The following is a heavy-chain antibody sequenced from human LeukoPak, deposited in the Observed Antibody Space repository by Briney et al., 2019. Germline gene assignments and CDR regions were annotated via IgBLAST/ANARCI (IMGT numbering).Heavy chain of an antibody. Sequence: PGGSLRLSCAASGFTFSSYWMHWVRQAPGKGLVWVSRINSDGSTTTYADSVKGRFTISRDNAKNTLYLQMNSLRAEDTAVYYCAVPVTTETTDYFDYWGQGILVTVSS. J-gene: IGHJ4*02. D-gene: IGHD4-17*01. CDR2: INSDGSTT. CDR1: GFTFSSYW. CDR3: AVPVTTETTDYFDY. V-gene: IGHV3-74*01.